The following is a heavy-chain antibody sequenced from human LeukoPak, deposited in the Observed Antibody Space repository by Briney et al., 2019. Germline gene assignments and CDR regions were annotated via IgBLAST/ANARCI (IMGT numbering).Heavy chain of an antibody. CDR3: ASSGRDDRYSSDDY. D-gene: IGHD6-25*01. CDR1: GYTFTSYG. V-gene: IGHV1-18*01. Sequence: GASVKVSCKASGYTFTSYGITWVRQAPGQGLEWMGWISAYNGNTNYAQMLQGRVTMTTDTSTSTAYMELRSLRSDDTAVYYCASSGRDDRYSSDDYWGQGTLVTVSS. CDR2: ISAYNGNT. J-gene: IGHJ4*02.